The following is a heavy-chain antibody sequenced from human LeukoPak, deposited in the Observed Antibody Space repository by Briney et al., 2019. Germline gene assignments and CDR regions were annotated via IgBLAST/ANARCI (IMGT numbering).Heavy chain of an antibody. V-gene: IGHV1-69*13. Sequence: SVKVSSKASGGTFSSYAISWVRQAPGQGLEWMGGIIPIFGTANYAQKFQGRVTITADESTSTAYMELSSLRSEDTAVYYCARDSASYCGGDCPPKYFQHWGQGTLVTVSS. D-gene: IGHD2-21*02. J-gene: IGHJ1*01. CDR3: ARDSASYCGGDCPPKYFQH. CDR2: IIPIFGTA. CDR1: GGTFSSYA.